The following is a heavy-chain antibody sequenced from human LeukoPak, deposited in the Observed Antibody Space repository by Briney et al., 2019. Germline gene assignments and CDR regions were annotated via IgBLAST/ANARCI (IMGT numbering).Heavy chain of an antibody. Sequence: SETLSLTCAVYGGSFSGYYWSWIRQPPGKGLEWIGEINHSGSTNYNPSLKSRVTISVDTSKNQFPLKLSSVTAADTAVYYCARGPPRTAYYYYGMDVWGQGTTVTVSS. CDR1: GGSFSGYY. V-gene: IGHV4-34*01. CDR3: ARGPPRTAYYYYGMDV. D-gene: IGHD1/OR15-1a*01. J-gene: IGHJ6*02. CDR2: INHSGST.